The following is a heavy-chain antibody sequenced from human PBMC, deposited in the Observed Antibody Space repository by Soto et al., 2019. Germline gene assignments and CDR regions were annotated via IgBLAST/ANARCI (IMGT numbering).Heavy chain of an antibody. D-gene: IGHD3-3*01. CDR2: MNPNSGNT. V-gene: IGHV1-8*01. Sequence: ASVKVSCKASGYTFTSYDINWVRQATGQGLEWMGWMNPNSGNTGYAQKFQGRVTMTRNTSISTAYMELSSLRSEDTAVYYCARAYYDFWSGYYPSWGQGTLVTVSS. CDR3: ARAYYDFWSGYYPS. CDR1: GYTFTSYD. J-gene: IGHJ4*02.